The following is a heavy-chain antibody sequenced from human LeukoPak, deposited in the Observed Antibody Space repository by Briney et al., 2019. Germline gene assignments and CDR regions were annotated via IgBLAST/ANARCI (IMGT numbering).Heavy chain of an antibody. J-gene: IGHJ4*02. CDR2: IIPIFGTA. D-gene: IGHD7-27*01. CDR1: GGTFSSYA. Sequence: SVKVSCKASGGTFSSYAISWVRQAPGQGLEWMGGIIPIFGTANYAQKFQGRVTITTDESTSTAYMELSSLRSEDTAVYYCASRTTGELTGEYWGQGTLVTVSS. CDR3: ASRTTGELTGEY. V-gene: IGHV1-69*05.